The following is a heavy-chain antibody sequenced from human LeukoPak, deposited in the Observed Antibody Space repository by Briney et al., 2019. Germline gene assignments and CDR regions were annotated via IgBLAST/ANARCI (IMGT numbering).Heavy chain of an antibody. CDR1: GFTFSSYA. Sequence: PGGSLRLSCAASGFTFSSYAMHWVRQAPGKGLEWVAVISYDGSNKYYADSVKGRFTVSRDNSKNTLYLQMNSLRAEDTAVYYCARDLQRSTTHWGYKYYYYGMDVWGQGTTVTVSS. D-gene: IGHD7-27*01. V-gene: IGHV3-30-3*01. CDR3: ARDLQRSTTHWGYKYYYYGMDV. CDR2: ISYDGSNK. J-gene: IGHJ6*02.